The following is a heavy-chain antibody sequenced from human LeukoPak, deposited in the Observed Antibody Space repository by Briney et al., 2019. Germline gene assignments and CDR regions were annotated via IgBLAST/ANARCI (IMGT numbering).Heavy chain of an antibody. J-gene: IGHJ4*02. CDR1: GGTFSSYA. CDR2: IIPIFGTA. V-gene: IGHV1-69*06. D-gene: IGHD3-9*01. Sequence: ASVKVSCKASGGTFSSYAISWVRQAPGQGLEWMGGIIPIFGTANYAQKFQGRVTITADKSTSTAYMELSSLRSEDTAVYYCARGRDILTGVDYWGQGTLVTVSS. CDR3: ARGRDILTGVDY.